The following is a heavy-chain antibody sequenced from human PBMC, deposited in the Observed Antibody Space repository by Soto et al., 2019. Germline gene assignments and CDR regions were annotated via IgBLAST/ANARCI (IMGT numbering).Heavy chain of an antibody. V-gene: IGHV1-3*01. J-gene: IGHJ4*02. CDR1: VYTFTSDA. D-gene: IGHD2-2*01. CDR3: ARAHCSSTSSYGGPHIDY. CDR2: INAGNGNT. Sequence: GSSVKASRKASVYTFTSDARHRRSMDTGQRLEWMGWINAGNGNTKYSQKFQGRVTITRDTSASTAYMELSSLRSEDTAVYYCARAHCSSTSSYGGPHIDYWGQGTLVTVSS.